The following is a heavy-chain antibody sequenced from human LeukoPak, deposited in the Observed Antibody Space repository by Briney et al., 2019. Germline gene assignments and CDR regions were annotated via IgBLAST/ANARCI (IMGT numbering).Heavy chain of an antibody. CDR2: FDPEDGET. CDR3: ATGKQSSISALVDY. D-gene: IGHD3-3*01. CDR1: GYTLTELS. Sequence: ASVKVSCKVSGYTLTELSMHWVRQAPGEGLEWMGGFDPEDGETIYAQKFQGRVTMTEDTSTDTAYMELSSLRSEDTAVYYCATGKQSSISALVDYWGQETLVTVSS. V-gene: IGHV1-24*01. J-gene: IGHJ4*02.